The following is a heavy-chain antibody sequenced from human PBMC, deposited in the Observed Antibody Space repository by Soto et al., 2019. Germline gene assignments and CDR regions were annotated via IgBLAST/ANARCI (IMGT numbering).Heavy chain of an antibody. D-gene: IGHD3-3*01. CDR1: GYTFTSYG. Sequence: QVQLVQSGADVKKPGASVKVSCKASGYTFTSYGISWVRQAPGQGLEWVGWISPYNGDTNYAQKLQGRVTMTTDTFTSTAYMELRSLISDDTAVYYCARGYYDFWSGTSLWGQGTLVTVSS. J-gene: IGHJ4*02. CDR3: ARGYYDFWSGTSL. V-gene: IGHV1-18*01. CDR2: ISPYNGDT.